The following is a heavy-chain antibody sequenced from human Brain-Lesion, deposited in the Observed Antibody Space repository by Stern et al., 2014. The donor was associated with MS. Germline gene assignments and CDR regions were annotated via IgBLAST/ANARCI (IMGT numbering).Heavy chain of an antibody. Sequence: QVQLVQSGPGLVTPSQTLSLTCTVSGGSISSGSYYWNWIRQPAGKGLEGIGRMYSSGSINYNPSPQSRVTITGDTSQNQFSLTVIAGTAADTAVYYCARETGGYTYGDTDFFDFWGQGALVTVSS. D-gene: IGHD5-18*01. J-gene: IGHJ4*02. CDR1: GGSISSGSYY. V-gene: IGHV4-61*02. CDR2: MYSSGSI. CDR3: ARETGGYTYGDTDFFDF.